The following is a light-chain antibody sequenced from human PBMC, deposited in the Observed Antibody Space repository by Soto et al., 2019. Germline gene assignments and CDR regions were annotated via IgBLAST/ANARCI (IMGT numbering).Light chain of an antibody. CDR3: SSYTSSSTVV. V-gene: IGLV2-14*01. J-gene: IGLJ2*01. CDR1: SSDVGGYNY. CDR2: DVS. Sequence: QSVLTQPASVSGSPGQSITISCTGISSDVGGYNYVSWYQQHPGQAPKPMIYDVSNRPSGVSNRFSGSKSGNTASLTISGLQTEDEADYYCSSYTSSSTVVFGGGTKLTVL.